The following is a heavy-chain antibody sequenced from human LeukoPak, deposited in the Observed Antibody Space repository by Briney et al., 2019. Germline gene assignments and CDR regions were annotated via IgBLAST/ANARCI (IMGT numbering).Heavy chain of an antibody. CDR3: ATSGWYLLPGVY. Sequence: SETLSLTCAVYAGSFSGYYWGWIRQPPGKGLEWIGSIYYSGSTYYNPSLESRVTISVDTSKNQFSLKLSSVTAADTAVYYCATSGWYLLPGVYWGQGTLVTVSS. V-gene: IGHV4-39*01. D-gene: IGHD6-19*01. CDR2: IYYSGST. J-gene: IGHJ4*02. CDR1: AGSFSGYY.